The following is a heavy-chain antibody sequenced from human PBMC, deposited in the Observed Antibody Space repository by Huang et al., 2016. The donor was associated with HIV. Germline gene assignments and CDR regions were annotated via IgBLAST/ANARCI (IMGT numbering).Heavy chain of an antibody. CDR1: GGSIRSDNYY. J-gene: IGHJ4*02. D-gene: IGHD3-10*01. Sequence: QLQLQESGPGLVKPSETLSLTCTVSGGSIRSDNYYWGWIRQPPGKGLEWIGRIYYSGSTYYNPSLKSRVTITVDTSKNQCALKMRSVTAADTAVYYCARLPGSITMIRGVITDPYWGQGTLVTVSS. CDR3: ARLPGSITMIRGVITDPY. CDR2: IYYSGST. V-gene: IGHV4-39*01.